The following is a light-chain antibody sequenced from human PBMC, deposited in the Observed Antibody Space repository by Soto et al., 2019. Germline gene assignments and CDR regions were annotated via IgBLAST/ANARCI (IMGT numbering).Light chain of an antibody. Sequence: DIQMTQSPPSLSASVGDRVTITCRASQTISDYLPWYQQKPGKAPTLLIYGSSSLQTGVPPRFSGCGSGTEFPLTISSLQPEDFGAYYCQQTYDSLVSFGGGTKVDLK. CDR2: GSS. J-gene: IGKJ4*01. CDR3: QQTYDSLVS. V-gene: IGKV1-39*01. CDR1: QTISDY.